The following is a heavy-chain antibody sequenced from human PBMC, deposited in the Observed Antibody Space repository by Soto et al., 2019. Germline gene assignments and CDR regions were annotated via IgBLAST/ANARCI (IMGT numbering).Heavy chain of an antibody. CDR1: GYTFTSYG. CDR2: ISAYNGNT. Sequence: ASVKVSCKASGYTFTSYGISWVRQAPGQGLEWMGWISAYNGNTNYAQKLQGRVTMTTDTSTSTASMELRSLRSDDPAVYYWSRSVTIFGVVIDYYYYYYMDVWGKGTTVTVSS. CDR3: SRSVTIFGVVIDYYYYYYMDV. D-gene: IGHD3-3*01. J-gene: IGHJ6*03. V-gene: IGHV1-18*01.